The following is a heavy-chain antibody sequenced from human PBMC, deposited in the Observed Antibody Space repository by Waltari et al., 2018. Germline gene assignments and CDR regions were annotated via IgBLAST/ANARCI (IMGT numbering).Heavy chain of an antibody. CDR1: GSTFNTPG. D-gene: IGHD5-18*01. Sequence: EVQLVESGGGLVKPGGSLRLTCAAYGSTFNTPGMNWVRKAPGKGLEWVSSISSSSSYIYYADSVKGRFTISRDNAKNSVYLQMNSLRAEDTAVYYCAREDNYGPNHFDYWGQGTLVTVSS. V-gene: IGHV3-21*01. CDR2: ISSSSSYI. J-gene: IGHJ4*02. CDR3: AREDNYGPNHFDY.